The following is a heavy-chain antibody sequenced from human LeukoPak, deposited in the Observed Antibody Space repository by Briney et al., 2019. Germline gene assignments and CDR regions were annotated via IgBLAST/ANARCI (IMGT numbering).Heavy chain of an antibody. J-gene: IGHJ4*02. CDR2: INHSGST. V-gene: IGHV4-34*01. Sequence: SETLSLTCAVYGGSFSGYYWSWIRQPPGKGLEWIGEINHSGSTNYNPSLKSRVTISVDTSKNQFSLKLSSVTAADTAVYYCARGSQYYDSSGYYYWGQGTLVTVAS. CDR3: ARGSQYYDSSGYYY. D-gene: IGHD3-22*01. CDR1: GGSFSGYY.